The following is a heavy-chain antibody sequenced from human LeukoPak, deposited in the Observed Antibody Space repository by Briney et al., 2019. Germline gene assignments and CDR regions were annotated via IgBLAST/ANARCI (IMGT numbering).Heavy chain of an antibody. CDR3: ARDTAYCSSTSCFIY. J-gene: IGHJ4*02. Sequence: ASVKVSCKASGGTFSSYAISWVRQAPGQGLEWMGGIIPIFGTANYAQKFQGRVTITADESTSTAYMELSSLRSEDTAVYYCARDTAYCSSTSCFIYWGQGTLVTLSS. CDR2: IIPIFGTA. V-gene: IGHV1-69*01. CDR1: GGTFSSYA. D-gene: IGHD2-2*01.